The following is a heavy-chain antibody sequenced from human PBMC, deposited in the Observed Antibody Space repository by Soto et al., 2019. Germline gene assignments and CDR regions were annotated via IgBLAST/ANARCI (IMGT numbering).Heavy chain of an antibody. CDR1: GGSVASDEDY. CDR3: ATESGSTYGYFDH. D-gene: IGHD5-18*01. J-gene: IGHJ4*02. Sequence: SETLSLTCTVSGGSVASDEDYWTWIRQSPGKGLEWIGYISNSGSTGYNPSLKTRLSMSVDRSKNQFTLRLTSVTAADTAVYFCATESGSTYGYFDHWGQGTQVTVSS. CDR2: ISNSGST. V-gene: IGHV4-30-4*01.